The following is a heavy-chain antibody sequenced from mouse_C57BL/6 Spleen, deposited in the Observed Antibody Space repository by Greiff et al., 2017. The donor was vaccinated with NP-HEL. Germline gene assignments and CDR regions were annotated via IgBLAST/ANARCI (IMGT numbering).Heavy chain of an antibody. CDR1: GYSITSDY. CDR3: ARISTVVEGHYDV. V-gene: IGHV3-8*01. J-gene: IGHJ1*03. CDR2: IRYSGST. Sequence: EVQLQQSGPGLAKPSQTLSLTCSVTGYSITSDYWNWIRQCPGNKLEYMGYIRYSGSTYNNPSLKSRNSITRDTSKNQYYLQLKSVTTEDTATYYCARISTVVEGHYDVWGTGTTVTVAS. D-gene: IGHD1-1*01.